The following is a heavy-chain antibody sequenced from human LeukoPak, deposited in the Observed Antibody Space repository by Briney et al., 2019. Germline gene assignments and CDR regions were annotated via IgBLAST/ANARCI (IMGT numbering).Heavy chain of an antibody. CDR3: ASGPYNWNDGGDY. V-gene: IGHV1-2*06. CDR2: INPNSGGT. D-gene: IGHD1-20*01. J-gene: IGHJ4*02. Sequence: GASVTVSXKASGYTFTGYCMHWARKGPGQRLGRMRRINPNSGGTNYPQKVQGIGTMSRAPSTRPAYIELIRLRSDDTAVYYCASGPYNWNDGGDYWGQGTLVTVSS. CDR1: GYTFTGYC.